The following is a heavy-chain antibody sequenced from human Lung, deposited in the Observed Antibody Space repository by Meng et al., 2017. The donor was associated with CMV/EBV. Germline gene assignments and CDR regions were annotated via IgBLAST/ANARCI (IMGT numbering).Heavy chain of an antibody. CDR1: TFSLSDYS. J-gene: IGHJ6*02. V-gene: IGHV3-11*01. Sequence: SLKISCAASTFSLSDYSMSWIRQAPGRGLEWLSYISSSGSSMYYADSVRGRFTISRDNAKRSLYLQMNGLRAEDTAVYYCARNYEFWSGYLMDVWGQGATVTVSS. CDR2: ISSSGSSM. D-gene: IGHD3-3*01. CDR3: ARNYEFWSGYLMDV.